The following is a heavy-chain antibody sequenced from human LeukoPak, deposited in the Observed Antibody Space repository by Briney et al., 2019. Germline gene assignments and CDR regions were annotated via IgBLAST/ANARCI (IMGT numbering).Heavy chain of an antibody. Sequence: SETLSLTCTVSGVSISSYYWSWIRQAPGKGLEWIGYIYYSGSTNYNPSLKSRVTISVDTSKNQFSLKLSSVTAADTAVYYCARAVGYFDYWGQGTLVTVSS. CDR1: GVSISSYY. V-gene: IGHV4-59*01. CDR2: IYYSGST. CDR3: ARAVGYFDY. D-gene: IGHD2-15*01. J-gene: IGHJ4*02.